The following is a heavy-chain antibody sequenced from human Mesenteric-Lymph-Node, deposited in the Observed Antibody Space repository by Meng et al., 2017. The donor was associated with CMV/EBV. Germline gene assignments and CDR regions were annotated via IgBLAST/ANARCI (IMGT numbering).Heavy chain of an antibody. CDR3: AKDPYHYGSGTGYFQH. CDR1: GFTFSGYG. D-gene: IGHD3-10*01. V-gene: IGHV3-30*02. Sequence: GESLKISCGASGFTFSGYGIHWVRQAPGKGLEWVAFIRYDGRKEDYADSVKGRFTISRDNSKNTVYLQMNSLRPEDTAVYFCAKDPYHYGSGTGYFQHWGQGTLVTVSS. CDR2: IRYDGRKE. J-gene: IGHJ1*01.